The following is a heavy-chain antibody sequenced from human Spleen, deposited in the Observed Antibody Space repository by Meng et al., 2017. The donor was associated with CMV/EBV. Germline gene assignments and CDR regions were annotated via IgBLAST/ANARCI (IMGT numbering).Heavy chain of an antibody. D-gene: IGHD3-10*01. CDR1: GGSISSRNW. J-gene: IGHJ4*02. Sequence: GSLRLSCAVSGGSISSRNWWSWVRQPPGKGLEWIGEIYHTGATNYNSALKSRVTISVDKSENQFSLKVNSVTAADTAIYYCARDRGPIYYFDSWGPGILVTVSS. V-gene: IGHV4-4*02. CDR2: IYHTGAT. CDR3: ARDRGPIYYFDS.